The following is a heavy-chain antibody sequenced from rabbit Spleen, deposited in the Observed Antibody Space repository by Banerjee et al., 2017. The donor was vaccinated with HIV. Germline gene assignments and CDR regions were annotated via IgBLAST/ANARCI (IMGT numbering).Heavy chain of an antibody. D-gene: IGHD6-1*01. V-gene: IGHV1S45*01. J-gene: IGHJ3*01. Sequence: QEQLVESGGGLVQPGGSLKLSCTVSGFDISKNGVTWVRQAPGKGLEWIGCIDAVGSPNTYCARWAKGRFTISRTSSTTVTLQMTSLTAADTATYFCARDSIYANFFSVAYALDLWGQGTLVTVS. CDR1: GFDISKNG. CDR2: IDAVGSPNT. CDR3: ARDSIYANFFSVAYALDL.